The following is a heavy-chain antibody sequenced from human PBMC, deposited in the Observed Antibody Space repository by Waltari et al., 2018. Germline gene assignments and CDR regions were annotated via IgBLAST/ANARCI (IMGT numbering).Heavy chain of an antibody. CDR3: ARRIVPIVVVIAIDYWYFDL. CDR1: GGSISSSSYY. Sequence: QLQLQESGPGLVKPSETLSLTCTVSGGSISSSSYYWGWIRQPPGKGLEWIGSIYYSGRTYYNPSLKSRVTISVDTSKNQFSLKLSSVTAADTAVYYCARRIVPIVVVIAIDYWYFDLWGRGTLVTVSS. CDR2: IYYSGRT. V-gene: IGHV4-39*01. D-gene: IGHD2-21*01. J-gene: IGHJ2*01.